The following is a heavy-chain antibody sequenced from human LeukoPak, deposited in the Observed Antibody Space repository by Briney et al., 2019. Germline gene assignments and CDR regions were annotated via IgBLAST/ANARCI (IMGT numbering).Heavy chain of an antibody. V-gene: IGHV4-59*11. Sequence: SETLSLTCTVSGGSISSHYWSWIRQPPGKGLEWIGYTYYSGSTNYNPSLKSRVTISVDTSKNQFSLKLSSVTAADTAVYYCARADYYYDSSGYSLDYWGQGTLVTVSS. CDR2: TYYSGST. CDR1: GGSISSHY. CDR3: ARADYYYDSSGYSLDY. D-gene: IGHD3-22*01. J-gene: IGHJ4*02.